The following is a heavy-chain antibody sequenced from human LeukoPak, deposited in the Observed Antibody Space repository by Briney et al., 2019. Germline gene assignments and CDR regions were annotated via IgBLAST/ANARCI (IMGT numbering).Heavy chain of an antibody. V-gene: IGHV4-59*08. Sequence: SDTLSLTCTVSGGSISTYYWSWVRQPPGKGLEWIGYLFHSGHPRYNPSLKSRLTILAETYNNQLFLTLNYTPAADTALYFCAGRRGWKQQLVYFDYWGQGTLATVSS. CDR3: AGRRGWKQQLVYFDY. D-gene: IGHD6-13*01. J-gene: IGHJ4*02. CDR2: LFHSGHP. CDR1: GGSISTYY.